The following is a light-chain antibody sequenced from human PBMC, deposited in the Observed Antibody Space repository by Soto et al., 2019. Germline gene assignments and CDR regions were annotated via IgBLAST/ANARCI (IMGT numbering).Light chain of an antibody. J-gene: IGKJ4*01. CDR1: QTVSSNL. Sequence: EIVLTQSPGTLSLSPGERAPFSCRASQTVSSNLLAWYQQKPGQAPRLLIYSASTRATGIPDRFSGSGSGTDFSLTISRLEPEDFAVYYCQQYGVSLTFGGG. CDR2: SAS. V-gene: IGKV3-20*01. CDR3: QQYGVSLT.